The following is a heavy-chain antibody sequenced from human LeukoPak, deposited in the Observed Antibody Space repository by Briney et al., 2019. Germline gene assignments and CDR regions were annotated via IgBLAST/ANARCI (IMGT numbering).Heavy chain of an antibody. CDR3: ARAGIWDYSDSSGYHNAAFDI. J-gene: IGHJ3*02. CDR1: GYTFTDYY. V-gene: IGHV1-2*02. D-gene: IGHD3-22*01. CDR2: INPNIGGT. Sequence: ASVKVSCNASGYTFTDYYMHWVRQAPGQGLEWMGWINPNIGGTNYAQKFQGRVTMTRDTSISTAYMELSRLRSDDTAVYYCARAGIWDYSDSSGYHNAAFDIWAKGQWSPSLQ.